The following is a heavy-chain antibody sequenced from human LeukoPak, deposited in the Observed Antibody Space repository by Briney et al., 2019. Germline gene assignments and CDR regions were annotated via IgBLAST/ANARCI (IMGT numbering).Heavy chain of an antibody. Sequence: GGSLRLSCAASGFTFSSHAMHWVRQAPGKGLEWVAVISYDGSNKYYADSVKGRFTISRDNSKNTLYLQMNSLRAEDTAVYYCAKAQSYYDSSGYYYAPFDYWGQGTLVTVSS. CDR2: ISYDGSNK. V-gene: IGHV3-30-3*01. J-gene: IGHJ4*02. CDR3: AKAQSYYDSSGYYYAPFDY. D-gene: IGHD3-22*01. CDR1: GFTFSSHA.